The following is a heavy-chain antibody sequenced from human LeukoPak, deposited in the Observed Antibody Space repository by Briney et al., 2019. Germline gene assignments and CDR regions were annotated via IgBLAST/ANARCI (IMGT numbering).Heavy chain of an antibody. J-gene: IGHJ4*02. CDR2: IKQDGSEK. Sequence: GGSLRLSCAASGFIFRNYAMSWVRQAPGKGLEWVANIKQDGSEKYYVDSVKGRFTISRDNAKNSLYLQMNSLRAEDTAVYYCARDARYYYGSGSYYNHFDYWGQGTLVTVSS. D-gene: IGHD3-10*01. V-gene: IGHV3-7*01. CDR1: GFIFRNYA. CDR3: ARDARYYYGSGSYYNHFDY.